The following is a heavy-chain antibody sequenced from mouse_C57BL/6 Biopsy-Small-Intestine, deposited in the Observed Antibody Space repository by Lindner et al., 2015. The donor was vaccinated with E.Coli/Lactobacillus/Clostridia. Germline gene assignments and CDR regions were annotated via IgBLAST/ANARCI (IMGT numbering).Heavy chain of an antibody. CDR3: AREGTGYFFDY. CDR1: GFAFSNSW. Sequence: VQLQESGPDLVKSGASVKISCKASGFAFSNSWMTWVRQRPGKGLEWIGRIFLGDGDSNYNGKFKGKATLTADKSSSTAYMQLSSLTSEDSAVYFCAREGTGYFFDYWGQGTTLTVSS. J-gene: IGHJ2*01. V-gene: IGHV1-82*01. CDR2: IFLGDGDS. D-gene: IGHD4-1*01.